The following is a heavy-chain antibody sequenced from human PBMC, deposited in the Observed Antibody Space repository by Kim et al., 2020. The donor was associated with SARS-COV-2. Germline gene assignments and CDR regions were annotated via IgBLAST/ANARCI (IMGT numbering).Heavy chain of an antibody. Sequence: ASVKVSCKASGFTFTAYAMHWVRQAPGQRLEWMGWINAGNGNTKYSQKFQDRVTITREQSAGTAYMELSSLRDDDTAVYYCVRGIGDEFDGHVEFECWGQGTLVTVSS. D-gene: IGHD3-10*01. CDR1: GFTFTAYA. CDR2: INAGNGNT. CDR3: VRGIGDEFDGHVEFEC. J-gene: IGHJ4*02. V-gene: IGHV1-3*01.